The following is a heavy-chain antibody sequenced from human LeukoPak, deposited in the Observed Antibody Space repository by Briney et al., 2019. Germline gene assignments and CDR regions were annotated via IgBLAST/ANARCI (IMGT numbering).Heavy chain of an antibody. J-gene: IGHJ4*02. CDR2: ISAYNGNT. D-gene: IGHD5-18*01. CDR1: GYTFTSYG. CDR3: ARGSDTAMVLFDY. Sequence: ASVKVSCKASGYTFTSYGISWVRQAPGQGLEWMGWISAYNGNTNYAQKFQGRVTMTRDTSISTAYMELSRLRSDDTAVYYCARGSDTAMVLFDYWGQGTLVTVSS. V-gene: IGHV1-18*01.